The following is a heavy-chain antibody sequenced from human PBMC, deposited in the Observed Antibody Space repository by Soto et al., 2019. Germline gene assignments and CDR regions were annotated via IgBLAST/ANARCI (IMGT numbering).Heavy chain of an antibody. D-gene: IGHD3-10*01. V-gene: IGHV3-7*01. Sequence: GGSLRLSCAASGFTFSAYWMSWVRQAPGKGLEWVGEIKQDGSASYYVDSVKGRFTISRDNAKNSLYLQMNSLRAEDTAVYYCTITMARGVIPPYYYGVDVWGQGTTVTVSS. J-gene: IGHJ6*02. CDR3: TITMARGVIPPYYYGVDV. CDR2: IKQDGSAS. CDR1: GFTFSAYW.